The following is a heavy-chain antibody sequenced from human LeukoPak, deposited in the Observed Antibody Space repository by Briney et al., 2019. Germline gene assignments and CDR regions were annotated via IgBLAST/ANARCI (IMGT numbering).Heavy chain of an antibody. CDR1: GFTFSSYG. CDR3: ANEWVLQGRDYFDY. J-gene: IGHJ4*02. D-gene: IGHD4-11*01. V-gene: IGHV3-30*02. Sequence: GGSLRLSCAASGFTFSSYGMHWVRQAPGKGLEWVAFIRYDGSNKYYADSVKGRFTISRDNSKNTLYLQMNSLRAEDTAVYYCANEWVLQGRDYFDYWGQGTLVTVSS. CDR2: IRYDGSNK.